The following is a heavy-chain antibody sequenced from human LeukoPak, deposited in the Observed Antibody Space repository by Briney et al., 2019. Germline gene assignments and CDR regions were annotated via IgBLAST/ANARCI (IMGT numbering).Heavy chain of an antibody. V-gene: IGHV4-59*01. D-gene: IGHD2-21*02. Sequence: SETLSLTCSVSDHSITMYYWTCIRQPPGKGLEWIGYVDHTGSTNFNPSLNGRVSISRDTTNNLFSLRLRSVTAADTAVYFCARGVVATAGETFDFWGQGTLVTVSS. CDR1: DHSITMYY. CDR2: VDHTGST. CDR3: ARGVVATAGETFDF. J-gene: IGHJ4*02.